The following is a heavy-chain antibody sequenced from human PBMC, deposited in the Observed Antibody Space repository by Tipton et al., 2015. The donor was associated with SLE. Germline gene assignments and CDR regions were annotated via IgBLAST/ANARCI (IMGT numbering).Heavy chain of an antibody. CDR1: GGSFSGYY. V-gene: IGHV4-34*01. Sequence: TLSLTCAVYGGSFSGYYWSWIRQPPGKGLEWIGEINHSGSTNYNPSLKGRVTISVDTSKNQFSLKLSSVTAADTAVYYCEKRNDFWSGYYGYYYGMDVWGQGTTVTVSS. CDR3: EKRNDFWSGYYGYYYGMDV. J-gene: IGHJ6*02. CDR2: INHSGST. D-gene: IGHD3-3*01.